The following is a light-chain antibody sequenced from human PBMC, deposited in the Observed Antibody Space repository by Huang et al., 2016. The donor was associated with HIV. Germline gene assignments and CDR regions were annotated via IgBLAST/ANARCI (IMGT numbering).Light chain of an antibody. CDR3: QQYYNTPYT. J-gene: IGKJ2*01. Sequence: DIQMTQSPSSLSASVGDRVTITCRASQGITKSLVWYQQKPGKAPKLLLVATSRLERWVPSRFSGSGSGTDFTLTISSLQPEDFATYYCQQYYNTPYTFGQGTKLEIK. V-gene: IGKV1-NL1*01. CDR2: ATS. CDR1: QGITKS.